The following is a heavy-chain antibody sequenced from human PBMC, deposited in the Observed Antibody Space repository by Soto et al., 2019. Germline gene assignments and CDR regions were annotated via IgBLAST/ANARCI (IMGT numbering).Heavy chain of an antibody. D-gene: IGHD3-10*01. V-gene: IGHV2-5*02. CDR1: GFSLTTNGVG. Sequence: SGPTLVKPTETLTLTCTFSGFSLTTNGVGVGWIRQPPGQALEWLTLIYWDDIRRYSPSLKARLTTTKDTSKNQVVLTMTNMDPVDTATYYCARRHGAGNSFDYWGQGTLVTVSS. J-gene: IGHJ4*02. CDR2: IYWDDIR. CDR3: ARRHGAGNSFDY.